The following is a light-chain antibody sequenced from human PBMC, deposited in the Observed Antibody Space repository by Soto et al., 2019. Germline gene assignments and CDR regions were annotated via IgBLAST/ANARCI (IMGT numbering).Light chain of an antibody. V-gene: IGLV2-14*03. CDR3: SSYTSTTTLGI. Sequence: QSVLTQPASVSGSPGQSITISCIGTSSDVGGYDYVSWHQQHPGKAPKVIIYDVSNRPSGVSNRFSGSKSGNTASLTISGLQAEDEADYYCSSYTSTTTLGIFGGGTKVTVL. CDR1: SSDVGGYDY. CDR2: DVS. J-gene: IGLJ2*01.